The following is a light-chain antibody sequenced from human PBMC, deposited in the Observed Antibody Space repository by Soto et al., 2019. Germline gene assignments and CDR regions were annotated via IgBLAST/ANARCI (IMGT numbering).Light chain of an antibody. CDR1: QSISSW. J-gene: IGKJ1*01. Sequence: DIQVTQSPSTLSASVGDRVTITCRASQSISSWLAWYQQKPGKAPKLLIYDASSLESGVPSRFSGSGSGTELTLTISSLQPDDFATYYCQQYNSYSWTFGLGTKVDIK. CDR2: DAS. V-gene: IGKV1-5*01. CDR3: QQYNSYSWT.